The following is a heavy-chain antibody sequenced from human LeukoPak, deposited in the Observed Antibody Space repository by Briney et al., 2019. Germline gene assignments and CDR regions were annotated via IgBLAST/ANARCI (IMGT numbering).Heavy chain of an antibody. CDR1: GYTFSSYG. J-gene: IGHJ4*02. Sequence: ASVKVSCKASGYTFSSYGFTWVRHGPGQGLEWMGWISAYNGETNYAQILQGRVTMTTDTSTSTAYMELRSLRSDDTAVYYCARGNRDLMSGGSLDYWGQGTLVTVSS. D-gene: IGHD2-15*01. CDR2: ISAYNGET. CDR3: ARGNRDLMSGGSLDY. V-gene: IGHV1-18*01.